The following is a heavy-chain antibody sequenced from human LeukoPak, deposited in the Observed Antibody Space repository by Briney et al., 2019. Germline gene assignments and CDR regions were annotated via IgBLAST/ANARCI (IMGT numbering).Heavy chain of an antibody. CDR1: GYTFTSYD. CDR2: MNPNSGNT. D-gene: IGHD2-8*01. J-gene: IGHJ3*02. Sequence: GASVKVSCKASGYTFTSYDINWVRQATGQGLELMGWMNPNSGNTGYAQKFQGRVTITRNTSISTAYMELSSLRSEDTAVYYCARDILMDAFDIWGQGTMVTVSS. CDR3: ARDILMDAFDI. V-gene: IGHV1-8*03.